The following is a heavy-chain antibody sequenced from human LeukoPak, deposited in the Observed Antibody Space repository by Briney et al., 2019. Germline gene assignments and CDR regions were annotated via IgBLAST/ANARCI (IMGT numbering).Heavy chain of an antibody. D-gene: IGHD2-2*02. CDR3: ARRLCSSLTCNIGPSGNWLDP. Sequence: SETLSLTCTDSGGSMSNYWWNWVRQPPGKGLEWIGYIYYDGSTHYNPSLNSRVTISIDTSKNQFSLKLNSVTAADTAVYYCARRLCSSLTCNIGPSGNWLDPWGQGTLVTVSS. CDR2: IYYDGST. J-gene: IGHJ5*02. V-gene: IGHV4-59*08. CDR1: GGSMSNYW.